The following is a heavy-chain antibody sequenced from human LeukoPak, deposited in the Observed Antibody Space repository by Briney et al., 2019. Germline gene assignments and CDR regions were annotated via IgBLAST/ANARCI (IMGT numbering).Heavy chain of an antibody. Sequence: ASVRVSCKASGYTFTDYYMHWVRQAPGQGLEWMGWINSNSGGPNYAQKFQGRVTMTRDTSISTAYMELGRLTSDDTAIYYCARIITMIGDAFDIWGQGTMVTVSS. D-gene: IGHD3-22*01. CDR2: INSNSGGP. CDR3: ARIITMIGDAFDI. V-gene: IGHV1-2*02. CDR1: GYTFTDYY. J-gene: IGHJ3*02.